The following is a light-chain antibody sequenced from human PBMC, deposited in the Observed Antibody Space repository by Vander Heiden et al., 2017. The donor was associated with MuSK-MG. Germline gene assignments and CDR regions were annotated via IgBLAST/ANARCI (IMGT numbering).Light chain of an antibody. Sequence: TVVTQARSSPVLPGGTVTLTCRLSSGSVSTSYYPSWYQQTPGQAPRTLIYNTNTRSSGVPDRFSGSILGNKAALTITGAQADDESDYYCVLYMGSGISVFGGGTSLTVL. V-gene: IGLV8-61*01. J-gene: IGLJ3*02. CDR2: NTN. CDR1: SGSVSTSYY. CDR3: VLYMGSGISV.